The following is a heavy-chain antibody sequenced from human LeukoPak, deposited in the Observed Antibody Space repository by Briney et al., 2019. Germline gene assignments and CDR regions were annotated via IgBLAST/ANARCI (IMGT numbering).Heavy chain of an antibody. CDR2: ISWNSGSI. V-gene: IGHV3-9*01. CDR1: GFTFSSYA. Sequence: GGSLRLSCAASGFTFSSYAMHWVRQAPGKGLEWVSGISWNSGSIGYADSVKGRFTISRDNAKNSLYLQMNSLRAEDTALYYCAKDVHYYDSSGGFDYWGQGTLVTVSS. D-gene: IGHD3-22*01. CDR3: AKDVHYYDSSGGFDY. J-gene: IGHJ4*02.